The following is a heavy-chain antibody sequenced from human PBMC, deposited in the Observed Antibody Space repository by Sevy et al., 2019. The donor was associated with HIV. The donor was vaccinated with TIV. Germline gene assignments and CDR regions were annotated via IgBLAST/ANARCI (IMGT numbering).Heavy chain of an antibody. J-gene: IGHJ6*02. CDR1: GFTFSNYW. V-gene: IGHV3-7*01. CDR2: INQDGSEK. CDR3: ARDMRVGYYDILTGHYFVDNGMDV. D-gene: IGHD3-9*01. Sequence: GGSLRLSCAASGFTFSNYWMSWVRQAPGKGLEWVANINQDGSEKYYVDSVKGPFTISRDNAKNSLYLQMNSLRAEDTALYYCARDMRVGYYDILTGHYFVDNGMDVWGQGTTVTVSS.